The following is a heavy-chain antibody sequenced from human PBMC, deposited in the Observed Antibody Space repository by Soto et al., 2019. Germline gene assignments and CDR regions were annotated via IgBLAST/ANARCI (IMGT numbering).Heavy chain of an antibody. V-gene: IGHV4-38-2*01. CDR1: GYSISSGFY. CDR2: VYHSGTT. D-gene: IGHD6-13*01. CDR3: TRSLFTSSWYAGS. J-gene: IGHJ5*02. Sequence: SETLSLTCVVSGYSISSGFYWAWIRQSPGKGLEWIGSVYHSGTTYYNPSLKSRVTISIDTSKNHFSLKLTSVTAADTAVYYCTRSLFTSSWYAGSWGQGTLVTVSS.